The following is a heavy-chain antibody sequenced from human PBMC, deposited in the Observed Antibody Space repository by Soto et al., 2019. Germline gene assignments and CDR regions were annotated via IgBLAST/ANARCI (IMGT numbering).Heavy chain of an antibody. CDR3: AGDGGGRSFKVGDFDY. CDR1: GFTFSSYS. CDR2: IGGPSATI. V-gene: IGHV3-48*02. D-gene: IGHD1-26*01. J-gene: IGHJ4*02. Sequence: GGSLRLSCAASGFTFSSYSMNWVRQAPGKGLEWVSYIGGPSATIFYGDSVRGRFTISRDNAKNSLYLQMNSLRDEDTAVYYRAGDGGGRSFKVGDFDYWGQGTLVTVSS.